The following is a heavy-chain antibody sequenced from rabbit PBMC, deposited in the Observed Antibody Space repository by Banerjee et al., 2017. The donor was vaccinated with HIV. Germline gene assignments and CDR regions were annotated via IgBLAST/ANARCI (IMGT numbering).Heavy chain of an antibody. CDR2: IYAGSSGST. J-gene: IGHJ4*01. V-gene: IGHV1S40*01. CDR1: GFSLSIYE. CDR3: ARGAYFNL. Sequence: QSLEESGGDLVKPGASLTLTCTASGFSLSIYEMCWVRQAPGKGLEWIACIYAGSSGSTYYASWAKGRFTISKTSSTTVTLQMTSLTAADTATYFCARGAYFNLWGQGTLVTVS.